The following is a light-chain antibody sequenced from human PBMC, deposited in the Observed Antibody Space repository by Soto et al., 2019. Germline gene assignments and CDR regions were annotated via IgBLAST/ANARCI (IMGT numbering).Light chain of an antibody. V-gene: IGKV3-20*01. CDR3: QQYGNTPFT. Sequence: DIVLTQSPGTLSLSPGERATLSCRASQSVISTNLAWYQQKPGQPPSLLIYGASSRASGIPDRFSGSGSGTDFTLTISRLEPEDFEVYYCQQYGNTPFTLGPGPKVDI. CDR1: QSVISTN. CDR2: GAS. J-gene: IGKJ3*01.